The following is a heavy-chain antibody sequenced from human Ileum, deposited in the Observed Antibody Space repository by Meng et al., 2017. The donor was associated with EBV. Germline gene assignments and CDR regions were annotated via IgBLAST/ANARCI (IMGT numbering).Heavy chain of an antibody. CDR2: ISAYNGNT. D-gene: IGHD3-22*01. V-gene: IGHV1-18*01. CDR1: GYAFTNYG. Sequence: QVPLVQSGAEVKKPXASVEVSCKASGYAFTNYGISWVRQAPGQGLEWMGWISAYNGNTNYAQKLQGRVTMTTDTPTSTAYMEVRSLRSDDTAVYYCARDYYYDRSYYFDYWGQGTLVTVSS. J-gene: IGHJ4*02. CDR3: ARDYYYDRSYYFDY.